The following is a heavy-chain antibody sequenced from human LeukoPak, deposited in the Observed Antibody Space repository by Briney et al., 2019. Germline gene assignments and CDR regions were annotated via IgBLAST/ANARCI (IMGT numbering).Heavy chain of an antibody. CDR1: GFTFSSYG. CDR2: IRYDGSNK. CDR3: ARDRTTVTINWFDP. J-gene: IGHJ5*02. D-gene: IGHD4-11*01. Sequence: GGSLRLSCAASGFTFSSYGMNWVRQAPGKGLEWVAFIRYDGSNKYYADSVKGRFTISRDNSKSTLYLQMNSLRAEDTAVYYCARDRTTVTINWFDPWGQGTLVTVSS. V-gene: IGHV3-30*02.